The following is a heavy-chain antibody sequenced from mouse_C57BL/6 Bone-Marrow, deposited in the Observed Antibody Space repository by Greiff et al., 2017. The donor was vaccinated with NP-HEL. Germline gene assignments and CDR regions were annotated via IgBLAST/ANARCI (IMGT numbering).Heavy chain of an antibody. CDR3: ARGPGYAMDY. J-gene: IGHJ4*01. Sequence: DVQLQESGGGLVKPGGSLKLSCAASGFTFSSYAMSWVRQTPEKGLEWVATISAGGSYTYYPDNVKSRFTISRDNAKNNLYLQMSHLTSEDTAMYYGARGPGYAMDYWGQGTSVTVSS. V-gene: IGHV5-4*01. CDR2: ISAGGSYT. CDR1: GFTFSSYA.